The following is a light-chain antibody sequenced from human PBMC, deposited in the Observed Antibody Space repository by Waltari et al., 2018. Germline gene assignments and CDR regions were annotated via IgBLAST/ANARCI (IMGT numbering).Light chain of an antibody. CDR2: YDS. V-gene: IGLV3-21*04. J-gene: IGLJ3*02. CDR3: QVWDDVTDSGV. CDR1: NIGSKR. Sequence: YVLTQPPSVSVDPGKPARLTCGGDNIGSKRVNWYHEKPGQAPVLVMFYDSDRPSEIPERFSGSNSGNTATLTISWVEAGDEADYHCQVWDDVTDSGVFGGGTKLTVL.